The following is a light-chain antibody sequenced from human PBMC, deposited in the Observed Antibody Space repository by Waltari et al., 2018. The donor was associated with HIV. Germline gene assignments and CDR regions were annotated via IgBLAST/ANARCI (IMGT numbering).Light chain of an antibody. CDR2: GVT. Sequence: QSSMTQHASMSGSPGQPIAISCTGGSRDIGYPKFVSRYQQRPGKAPRLLIYGVTIRASGISGRFSGSKSENTASLTISGLQIEDEADYYCTSYTTRNILMFGGGT. V-gene: IGLV2-14*03. J-gene: IGLJ3*02. CDR3: TSYTTRNILM. CDR1: SRDIGYPKF.